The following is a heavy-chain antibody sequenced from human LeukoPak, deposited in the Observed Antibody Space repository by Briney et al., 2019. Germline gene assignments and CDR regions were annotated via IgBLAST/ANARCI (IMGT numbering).Heavy chain of an antibody. V-gene: IGHV3-48*01. CDR2: ISSDGSTI. J-gene: IGHJ6*02. Sequence: GGSLRLSCTASGFSFSRYSMNWVRQAPGKGLEWISYISSDGSTIYYADSVKGRFTISRDNARNSLYLQMNSLRAEDTAVYYCARDRPSPYYYYGMDVWGQGTTVTVSS. D-gene: IGHD6-6*01. CDR3: ARDRPSPYYYYGMDV. CDR1: GFSFSRYS.